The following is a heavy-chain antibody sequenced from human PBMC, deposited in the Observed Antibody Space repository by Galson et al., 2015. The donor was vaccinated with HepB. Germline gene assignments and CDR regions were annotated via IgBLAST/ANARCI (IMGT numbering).Heavy chain of an antibody. V-gene: IGHV2-70*01. J-gene: IGHJ4*02. CDR3: ARIPLFCSSTSCPEVY. D-gene: IGHD2-2*01. CDR1: GFSLSTSGMC. Sequence: PALVKPTQTLTLTCTFSGFSLSTSGMCVSWIRQPPGKALEWLALIDWDDDKYYSTSLKTRLTISKDTSKNQVVLTMTNMDPVDTAMYYCARIPLFCSSTSCPEVYWGQGTLVTVSS. CDR2: IDWDDDK.